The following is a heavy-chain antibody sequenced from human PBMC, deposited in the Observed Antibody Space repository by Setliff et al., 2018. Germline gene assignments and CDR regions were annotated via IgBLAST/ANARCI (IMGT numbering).Heavy chain of an antibody. Sequence: KTSETLSLTCTVSGGSISSGGYYWSWIRQHPGMGLEWIGYIYYSGSTYHNPSLKTLVTISVDTSKNQFSLKLSSVTAADTAVCYCARCSGSYDAFDIWGQGTMVTVSS. CDR3: ARCSGSYDAFDI. J-gene: IGHJ3*02. V-gene: IGHV4-31*01. CDR1: GGSISSGGYY. D-gene: IGHD1-26*01. CDR2: IYYSGST.